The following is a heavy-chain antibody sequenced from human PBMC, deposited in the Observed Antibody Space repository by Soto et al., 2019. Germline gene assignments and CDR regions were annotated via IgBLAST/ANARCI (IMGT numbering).Heavy chain of an antibody. J-gene: IGHJ4*02. D-gene: IGHD5-18*01. V-gene: IGHV3-30-3*01. CDR2: ISYDGSNK. CDR1: GFTFSSYA. Sequence: RLSWATSGFTFSSYAMHWVRKAPGKGLEWVAVISYDGSNKYYADSVKGRFTISRDNSKNTLYLQMNSLRAEDTAVYYCARDRWIQLWLFDYWGQGTLVTVSS. CDR3: ARDRWIQLWLFDY.